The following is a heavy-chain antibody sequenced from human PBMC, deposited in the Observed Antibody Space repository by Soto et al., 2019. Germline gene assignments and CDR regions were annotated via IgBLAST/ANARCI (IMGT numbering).Heavy chain of an antibody. CDR1: GFTFSSYA. J-gene: IGHJ4*02. CDR3: AKGSGVDTAIGY. CDR2: ISGSGGST. Sequence: EVQLLESGGGLVQPGGSLRLSCAASGFTFSSYAMSWVRQAPGKGLEWVSAISGSGGSTYHADSVKGRFTISRDNSKNTLYLQMNSLRAEDTAVYYCAKGSGVDTAIGYWGQGTLVTVSS. V-gene: IGHV3-23*01. D-gene: IGHD5-18*01.